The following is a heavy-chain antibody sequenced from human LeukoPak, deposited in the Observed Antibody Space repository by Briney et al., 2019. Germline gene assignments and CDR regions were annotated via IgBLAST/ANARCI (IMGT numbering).Heavy chain of an antibody. J-gene: IGHJ4*02. D-gene: IGHD2-15*01. Sequence: ASVKVSCKASGYTFTTYGISWVRQAPGQGLEWMGWISPYNGNTNYAQKLQGRVTMTTDTSTSTAYMELGSLRSDDTAVYYCARDRAVVVAATDYWGQGTLVTVPS. V-gene: IGHV1-18*01. CDR3: ARDRAVVVAATDY. CDR1: GYTFTTYG. CDR2: ISPYNGNT.